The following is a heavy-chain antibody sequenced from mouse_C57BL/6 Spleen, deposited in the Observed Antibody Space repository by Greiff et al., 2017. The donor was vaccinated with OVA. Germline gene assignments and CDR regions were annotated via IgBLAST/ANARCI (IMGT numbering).Heavy chain of an antibody. Sequence: QVQLKQSGPGLVQPSQSLSIPCTVSGFSLTSYGVHWVRQSPGKGLEWLGVIWRGGSTDSNAAFISRLSISKDNSKSQVVFKMNSLQADDTAIYYCAREGGYYAMDYWGQGTSVTVSS. CDR3: AREGGYYAMDY. CDR1: GFSLTSYG. CDR2: IWRGGST. J-gene: IGHJ4*01. V-gene: IGHV2-2*01.